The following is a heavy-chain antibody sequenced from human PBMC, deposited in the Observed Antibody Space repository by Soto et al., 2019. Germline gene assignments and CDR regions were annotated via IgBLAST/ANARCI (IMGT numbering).Heavy chain of an antibody. V-gene: IGHV3-23*01. Sequence: AQLLESGGGLVQPGGSLRLSCSASGFIFNNYAMSWVRQAPGKGLEWVSGITGYGATTYYAESVKGRFTISRDNSKTTLYLQMSTLTAEYTAVYYCARDPLLYDSDWYPNWFGPWGQGTLVTSSS. CDR1: GFIFNNYA. J-gene: IGHJ5*02. CDR2: ITGYGATT. CDR3: ARDPLLYDSDWYPNWFGP. D-gene: IGHD6-19*01.